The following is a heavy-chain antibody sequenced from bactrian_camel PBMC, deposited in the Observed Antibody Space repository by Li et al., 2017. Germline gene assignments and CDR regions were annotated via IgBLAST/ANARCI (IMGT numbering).Heavy chain of an antibody. CDR2: IYTDVSRT. CDR1: GYTYSAIC. J-gene: IGHJ4*01. D-gene: IGHD3*01. CDR3: AAPCGTDCYGGVCLSRLRNNNR. V-gene: IGHV3S6*01. Sequence: QVQLVESGGGSVQAGGSLTVSCVASGYTYSAICMAWFRQAPRKEREGIAGIYTDVSRTYYADSVKGRFTISQDTAENMMYLQMNSLQTEDTAMYYCAAPCGTDCYGGVCLSRLRNNNRWGQGTQVTVS.